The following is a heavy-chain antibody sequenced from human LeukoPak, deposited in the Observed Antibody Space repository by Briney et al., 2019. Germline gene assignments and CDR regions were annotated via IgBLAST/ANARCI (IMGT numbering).Heavy chain of an antibody. Sequence: AAVKVSCKASGGTFSSYAISWVRQAPGQGLEWMGGIIPIFGTANYAQKFQGRVTITADESTSTAYMELSSLRSEDTAVYYCARAYGEAASCDYWGQGTLVTVSS. CDR3: ARAYGEAASCDY. CDR1: GGTFSSYA. J-gene: IGHJ4*02. V-gene: IGHV1-69*13. CDR2: IIPIFGTA. D-gene: IGHD4-17*01.